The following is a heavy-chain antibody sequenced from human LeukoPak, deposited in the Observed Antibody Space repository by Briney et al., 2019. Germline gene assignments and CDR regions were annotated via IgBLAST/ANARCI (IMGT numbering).Heavy chain of an antibody. J-gene: IGHJ3*02. CDR1: GYSITSGYY. CDR2: IYHSGST. D-gene: IGHD2-8*01. Sequence: SETLSLTCAVSGYSITSGYYWGWIRQPPGKGLEWIGSIYHSGSTYYNPSLKSRVTISVDTSKNQFSLKLSSVTAADTAVYYCAGIPDVLMVYSHAFDIWGLGTMVTVSS. V-gene: IGHV4-38-2*01. CDR3: AGIPDVLMVYSHAFDI.